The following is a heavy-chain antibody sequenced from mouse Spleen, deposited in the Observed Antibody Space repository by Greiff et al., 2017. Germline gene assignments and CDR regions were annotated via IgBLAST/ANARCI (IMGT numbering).Heavy chain of an antibody. Sequence: VQLQQSGPELVKPGASVKLSCKASGYTFTSYDINWVKQRPGQGLEWIGWIYPRDGSTKYNEKFKGKATLTVDTSSSTAYMELHSLTSEDSAVYFCARKGAYYPVAFDYWGQGTTLTVSS. CDR3: ARKGAYYPVAFDY. V-gene: IGHV1-85*01. D-gene: IGHD2-10*01. J-gene: IGHJ2*01. CDR1: GYTFTSYD. CDR2: IYPRDGST.